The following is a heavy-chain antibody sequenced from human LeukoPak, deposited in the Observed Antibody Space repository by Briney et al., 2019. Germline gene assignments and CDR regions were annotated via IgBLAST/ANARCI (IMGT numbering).Heavy chain of an antibody. CDR1: GGSISSYY. CDR2: IYYSGST. J-gene: IGHJ6*02. D-gene: IGHD3-9*01. CDR3: ARSPYFDWAYYYGMDV. V-gene: IGHV4-59*01. Sequence: SETLSHTCTVSGGSISSYYWSWIRQPPGKGLEWIGYIYYSGSTNYNPSLKSRVTISVDTSKNQFSLKLSSVTAADTAVYYCARSPYFDWAYYYGMDVWGQGTTVTVSS.